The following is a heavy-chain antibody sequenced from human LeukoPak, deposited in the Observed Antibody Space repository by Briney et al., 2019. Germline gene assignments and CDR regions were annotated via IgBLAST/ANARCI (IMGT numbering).Heavy chain of an antibody. CDR1: GFTFATYA. D-gene: IGHD2-8*01. V-gene: IGHV3-23*01. CDR2: ITGSGRTT. J-gene: IGHJ4*02. Sequence: GGSLRLSCAASGFTFATYAMSWVRQAPGKGLKWVSGITGSGRTTYYADSVKGRFTISRDNSKNTLYLQMNSLRAEDTAIYYCVKIHDTNGGFPCHFDSWGQGTLVTVSS. CDR3: VKIHDTNGGFPCHFDS.